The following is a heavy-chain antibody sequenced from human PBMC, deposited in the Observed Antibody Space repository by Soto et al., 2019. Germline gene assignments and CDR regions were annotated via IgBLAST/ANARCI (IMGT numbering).Heavy chain of an antibody. Sequence: ASVKVSCKASGYTFTSYAMHWARQAPGQRLEWMGWINAGNGNTKYSQKFQGRVTITRDTSASTAYTELSSLRSEDTAVYYCARGFGLYYFDYWGQGTLVTVSS. D-gene: IGHD3-3*01. V-gene: IGHV1-3*01. CDR2: INAGNGNT. J-gene: IGHJ4*02. CDR1: GYTFTSYA. CDR3: ARGFGLYYFDY.